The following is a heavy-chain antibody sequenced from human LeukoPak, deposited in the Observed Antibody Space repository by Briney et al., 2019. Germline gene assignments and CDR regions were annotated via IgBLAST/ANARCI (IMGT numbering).Heavy chain of an antibody. J-gene: IGHJ4*02. V-gene: IGHV4-30-2*01. CDR2: IYQSGST. Sequence: SETLSLTCAVSGVSISNGGYSWSWIRQPPGKGLEWIGHIYQSGSTYYNPSLKSRVNISVDRSKNQFSLKLNSVTAADTAVYYCARGGLAAAGSEIDSWGQGTLVTVSS. D-gene: IGHD6-13*01. CDR3: ARGGLAAAGSEIDS. CDR1: GVSISNGGYS.